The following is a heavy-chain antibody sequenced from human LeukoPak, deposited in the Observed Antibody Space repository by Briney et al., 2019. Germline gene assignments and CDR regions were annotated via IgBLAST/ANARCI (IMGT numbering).Heavy chain of an antibody. D-gene: IGHD3-3*01. CDR1: GYTFTSYY. CDR3: ARGAPWGSGYYSWLDP. V-gene: IGHV1-46*01. CDR2: INPSGGST. J-gene: IGHJ5*02. Sequence: GASVKVSCKASGYTFTSYYMHWVRQAPGQGLEWMGIINPSGGSTSYAQKFQGRVTMTRDMSTSTVYMELSSLRSEDTAVYYCARGAPWGSGYYSWLDPWGQGTLVTVSS.